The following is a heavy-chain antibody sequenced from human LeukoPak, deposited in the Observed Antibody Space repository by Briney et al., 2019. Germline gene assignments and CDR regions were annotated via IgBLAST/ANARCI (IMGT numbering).Heavy chain of an antibody. CDR1: GFTISSNS. D-gene: IGHD3-10*01. Sequence: GSLRLSCTVSGFTISSNSMSWIRQPPGKTLEWIGSIYSSGSTYYNSSLKSRVIILIDTSKNHFSLTLSSVTAADTAVYYCTRSDGYGLVGIWGQGTMVTVSS. J-gene: IGHJ3*01. CDR3: TRSDGYGLVGI. CDR2: IYSSGST. V-gene: IGHV4-59*12.